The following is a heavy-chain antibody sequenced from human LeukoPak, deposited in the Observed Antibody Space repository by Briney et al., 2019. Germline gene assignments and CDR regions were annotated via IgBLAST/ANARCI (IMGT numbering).Heavy chain of an antibody. V-gene: IGHV3-11*01. CDR2: ISSSGSTI. J-gene: IGHJ6*02. CDR1: GFTFSDYY. CDR3: ARAGVPAYYYYGMDV. D-gene: IGHD2-2*01. Sequence: GGSLRLSCATSGFTFSDYYMSWIRQAPGKGLEWVSYISSSGSTIYYADSVKGRFTISRDNAKNSLYLQMNSLRAEDTAVYYCARAGVPAYYYYGMDVWGQGTTVTVSS.